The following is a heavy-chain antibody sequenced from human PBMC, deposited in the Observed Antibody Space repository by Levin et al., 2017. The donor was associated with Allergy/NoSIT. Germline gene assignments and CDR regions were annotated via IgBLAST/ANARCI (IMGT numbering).Heavy chain of an antibody. CDR2: IWNDGVNE. Sequence: GGSLRLSCAASGFNFIAYGIHWVRQAPGEGLEWVAVIWNDGVNEYYADSVKGRFTISRDDSKNTVYLQMNSLRAGDTAIYYCAGDLWAYSGFDSAEGYWGQGTLVTVSS. CDR3: AGDLWAYSGFDSAEGY. V-gene: IGHV3-33*01. J-gene: IGHJ4*02. D-gene: IGHD5-12*01. CDR1: GFNFIAYG.